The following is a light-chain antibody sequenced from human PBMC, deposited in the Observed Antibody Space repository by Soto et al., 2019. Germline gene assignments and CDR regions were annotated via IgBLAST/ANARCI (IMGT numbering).Light chain of an antibody. CDR2: IND. CDR1: SSNIRSDT. J-gene: IGLJ2*01. V-gene: IGLV1-44*01. Sequence: QSVLTQPPSASGTPGQRVTISCSGSSSNIRSDTVHWYQQLPGTAPKLLIYINDQRPSGVPDRFSGSKSGTSASLAISGLQSEDDDDYYCAACDDSLNGVVFGRGTKLTVL. CDR3: AACDDSLNGVV.